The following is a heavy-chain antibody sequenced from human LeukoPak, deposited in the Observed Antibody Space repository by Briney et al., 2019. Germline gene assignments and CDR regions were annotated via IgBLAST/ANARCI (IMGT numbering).Heavy chain of an antibody. CDR2: IETSGST. V-gene: IGHV4-4*07. Sequence: PSETLSLTCTVSGVSITSYYWSWIRQPAGKGLEWVGRIETSGSTNYNPSIKSRLSISVDTSKNQFSLRLSSVTAADSAVYYCARNSQDYYCMDVWGKGTTVTVSS. J-gene: IGHJ6*03. D-gene: IGHD4-11*01. CDR3: ARNSQDYYCMDV. CDR1: GVSITSYY.